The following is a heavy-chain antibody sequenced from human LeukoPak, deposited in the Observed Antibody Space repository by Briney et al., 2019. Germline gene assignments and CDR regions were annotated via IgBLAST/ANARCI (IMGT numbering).Heavy chain of an antibody. CDR1: GFTFDDYG. J-gene: IGHJ3*02. Sequence: GGSLRLSCAASGFTFDDYGMSWVRQAPGKGLEWVSGINWNGGSTGYADSVKGRFTISRDNAKNSLYLQMNSLRAEDTALYYCARATYGSGTRDAFDIWGQGTMVTVSS. CDR3: ARATYGSGTRDAFDI. D-gene: IGHD3-10*01. V-gene: IGHV3-20*04. CDR2: INWNGGST.